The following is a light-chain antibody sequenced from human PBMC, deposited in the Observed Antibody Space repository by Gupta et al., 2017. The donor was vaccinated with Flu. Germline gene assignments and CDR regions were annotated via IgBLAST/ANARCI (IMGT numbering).Light chain of an antibody. CDR3: ASWDASLSGSYV. Sequence: SNMGVNYEFWVQQLPGTAPKLLIDRNNQRPSGVPDRSTGSKSGNSAYMAISALRSEDEAEYYCASWDASLSGSYVFGTGTKVTVL. CDR1: SNMGVNY. J-gene: IGLJ1*01. V-gene: IGLV1-47*01. CDR2: RNN.